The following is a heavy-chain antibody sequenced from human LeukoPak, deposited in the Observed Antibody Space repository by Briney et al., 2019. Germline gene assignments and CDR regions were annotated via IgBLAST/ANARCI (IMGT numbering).Heavy chain of an antibody. Sequence: PGGSLRLSCAASGFTFSSYAMSWVRQAPGKGLEWVSAISGSCGSTYYADSVKGRFTISRDNAKNTLYLQMNSLRAEETAVYYCAKELSLRYCSGGSCYRAPDYWGQGTLVTVSS. J-gene: IGHJ4*02. CDR3: AKELSLRYCSGGSCYRAPDY. D-gene: IGHD2-15*01. V-gene: IGHV3-23*01. CDR2: ISGSCGST. CDR1: GFTFSSYA.